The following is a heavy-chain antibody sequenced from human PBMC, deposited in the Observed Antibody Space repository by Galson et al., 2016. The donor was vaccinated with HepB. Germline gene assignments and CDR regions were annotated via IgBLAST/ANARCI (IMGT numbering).Heavy chain of an antibody. CDR2: IWSGAIKK. CDR3: ASSIAVAGIIDY. Sequence: SLRLSCAGSGFSFSTYAVHWVRQTPGKGLEWVAVIWSGAIKKYYADSVEGRFTISRDDSENTVYLQINTLRVEETAMYYCASSIAVAGIIDYWGQGTLVTVSS. V-gene: IGHV3-33*01. D-gene: IGHD6-19*01. CDR1: GFSFSTYA. J-gene: IGHJ4*02.